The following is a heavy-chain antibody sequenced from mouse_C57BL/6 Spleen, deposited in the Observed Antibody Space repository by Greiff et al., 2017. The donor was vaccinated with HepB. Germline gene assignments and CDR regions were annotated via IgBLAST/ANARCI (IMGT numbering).Heavy chain of an antibody. Sequence: QVQLKESGAELVRPGASVTLSCKASGYTFTDYEMHWVKQTPVHGLEWIGAIDPETGGTAYNQKFKGKAILTADKSSSTAYMELRSLTSEDSAVYYCTRGELIYAMDYWGQGTSVTVSS. CDR3: TRGELIYAMDY. CDR1: GYTFTDYE. J-gene: IGHJ4*01. V-gene: IGHV1-15*01. CDR2: IDPETGGT.